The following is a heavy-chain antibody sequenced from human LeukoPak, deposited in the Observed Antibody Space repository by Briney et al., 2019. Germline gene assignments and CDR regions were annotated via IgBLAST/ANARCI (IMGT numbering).Heavy chain of an antibody. CDR2: IRYDGSNK. CDR3: AKSSGADFWSGYLDY. CDR1: GFTFSSYG. J-gene: IGHJ4*02. V-gene: IGHV3-30*02. D-gene: IGHD3-3*01. Sequence: GGSLRLSCAESGFTFSSYGMQWVRQAPGKVLEWVAFIRYDGSNKYYADSVKGRFTISRDNSKNTLYLQMNSLRAEDTAVYYCAKSSGADFWSGYLDYWGLRTLVTVSS.